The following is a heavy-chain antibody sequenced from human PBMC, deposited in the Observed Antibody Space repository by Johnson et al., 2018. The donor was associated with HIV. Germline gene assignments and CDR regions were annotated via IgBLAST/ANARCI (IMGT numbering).Heavy chain of an antibody. CDR3: AKDASRTGTNALDI. V-gene: IGHV3-9*01. Sequence: VQLVESGGGLVQPGRSLRLSCAASGFTFDDYAMHWVRQAPGKGLEWVSGISWTSGRIGYADSVKGRFTISRDNAKNSLYLQMNSLRAEYTALYYCAKDASRTGTNALDIWGQGTMVTVS. D-gene: IGHD1-7*01. CDR2: ISWTSGRI. J-gene: IGHJ3*02. CDR1: GFTFDDYA.